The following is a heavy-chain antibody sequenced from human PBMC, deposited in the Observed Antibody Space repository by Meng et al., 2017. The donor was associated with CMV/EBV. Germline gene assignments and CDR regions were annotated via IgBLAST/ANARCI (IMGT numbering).Heavy chain of an antibody. CDR1: GGSISSGGYY. J-gene: IGHJ4*02. Sequence: SETLSLTCTVSGGSISSGGYYWSWIGQHPGKGLEWIGYIYYCGSTYYNPSLKSRVTISVDTSKNQFSLKLSSVTAADTAVYYCEREGHFWSGYADYWGQGTLVTVSS. V-gene: IGHV4-31*03. CDR2: IYYCGST. CDR3: EREGHFWSGYADY. D-gene: IGHD3-3*02.